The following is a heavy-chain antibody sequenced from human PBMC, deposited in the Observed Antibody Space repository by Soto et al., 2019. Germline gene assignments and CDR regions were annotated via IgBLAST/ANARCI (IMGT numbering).Heavy chain of an antibody. Sequence: ASVKVSCKASGYTFTSYGISWVRQAPGQGLEWMGWISAYNGNTNYAQKLQGRVTMTTDTSTSKAYMELRSLRSDDTAVYYCARDVRYYYYMDVWGKGTTVTVSS. CDR3: ARDVRYYYYMDV. V-gene: IGHV1-18*01. J-gene: IGHJ6*03. CDR2: ISAYNGNT. CDR1: GYTFTSYG.